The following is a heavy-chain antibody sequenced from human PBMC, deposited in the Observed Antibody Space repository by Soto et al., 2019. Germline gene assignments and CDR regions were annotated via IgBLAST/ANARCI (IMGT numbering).Heavy chain of an antibody. D-gene: IGHD3-9*01. CDR1: GASFTNSC. V-gene: IGHV5-10-1*01. J-gene: IGHJ4*02. Sequence: GASLKISCKASGASFTNSCITLMRQTHGKGLECMGMIDPSDSYSNYSPSFQGHVTMSVDKSISSAYLQFSSLKASDTAMYYCARHRDILSGYSAADNWGQGTQVTVSS. CDR2: IDPSDSYS. CDR3: ARHRDILSGYSAADN.